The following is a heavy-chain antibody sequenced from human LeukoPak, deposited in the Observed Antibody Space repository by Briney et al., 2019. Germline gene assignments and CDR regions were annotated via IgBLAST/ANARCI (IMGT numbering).Heavy chain of an antibody. J-gene: IGHJ4*02. Sequence: SETLSLTCDVSGYSINGGYFWGWIRQPPGMGLEWIGSTAHRGNTYYNPSLKGRVSISTDGSKNQFSLSLTSVTAADTATYYCTRVTRNSGWFFDYWGPGTLATVHS. CDR2: TAHRGNT. CDR1: GYSINGGYF. CDR3: TRVTRNSGWFFDY. V-gene: IGHV4-38-2*01. D-gene: IGHD6-19*01.